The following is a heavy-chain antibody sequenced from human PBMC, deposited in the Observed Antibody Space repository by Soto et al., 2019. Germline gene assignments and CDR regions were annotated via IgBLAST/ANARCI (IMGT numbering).Heavy chain of an antibody. V-gene: IGHV3-9*01. CDR1: GFTLDDYS. Sequence: PXGCLRLSCAASGFTLDDYSMDWVRQAPGKGLEWVSGISWNSGSIGYADSVKGRFTIPRDNAKNSLYLQMNSLRAEDTALYYCAKDPRDPFDDWGQGTLVTVSS. CDR3: AKDPRDPFDD. J-gene: IGHJ4*02. D-gene: IGHD2-21*02. CDR2: ISWNSGSI.